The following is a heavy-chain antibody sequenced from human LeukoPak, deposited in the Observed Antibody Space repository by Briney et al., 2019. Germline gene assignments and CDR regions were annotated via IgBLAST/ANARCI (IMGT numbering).Heavy chain of an antibody. D-gene: IGHD6-13*01. CDR3: ARQYSSSWHHFDN. V-gene: IGHV4-39*01. CDR1: GGSISSRDYY. CDR2: MYYFGST. Sequence: SETLSLTCDVSGGSISSRDYYWGWIRQPPGKGLEWIGSMYYFGSTYYNPSLKSRVTISGDTAKNQFSLKLSPVTAADTAVYYCARQYSSSWHHFDNWGQEPWSPSP. J-gene: IGHJ4*01.